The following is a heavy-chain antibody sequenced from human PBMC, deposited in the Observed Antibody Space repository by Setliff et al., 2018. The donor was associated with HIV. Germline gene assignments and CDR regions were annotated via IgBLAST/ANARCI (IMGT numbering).Heavy chain of an antibody. CDR3: ANLRGEEAGNFYYFYFGLDV. D-gene: IGHD2-21*02. CDR1: GGSLRSLS. Sequence: SVKVSCKASGGSLRSLSINWVRQAPGQGLEWMAGTIPKFGTSNYAHKFQGRMTITADESTSTAYMELTGLRSEDTAVYYCANLRGEEAGNFYYFYFGLDVWGQGTTVTDSS. V-gene: IGHV1-69*13. CDR2: TIPKFGTS. J-gene: IGHJ6*02.